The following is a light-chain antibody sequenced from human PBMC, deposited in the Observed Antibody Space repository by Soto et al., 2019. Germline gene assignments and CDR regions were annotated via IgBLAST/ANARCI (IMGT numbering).Light chain of an antibody. Sequence: EIVLTQSPGTLSLSPGERATLSCRASQSVRSSYLAWYQQKPGQAPRLLIYGASSSATGIPDRFSGSGSGTDFTLTISRLEPEDFVVYYCHQYDSSPLTFGGGTKVEIK. V-gene: IGKV3-20*01. CDR2: GAS. CDR3: HQYDSSPLT. J-gene: IGKJ4*01. CDR1: QSVRSSY.